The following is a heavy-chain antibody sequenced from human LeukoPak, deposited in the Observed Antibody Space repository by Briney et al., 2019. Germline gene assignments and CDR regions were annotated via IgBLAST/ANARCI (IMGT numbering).Heavy chain of an antibody. V-gene: IGHV4-59*01. D-gene: IGHD3-22*01. CDR2: IYYSGST. J-gene: IGHJ4*02. Sequence: SETLSLTCTVSGGSISSYYWSWIRQPPGKGLEWIGYIYYSGSTNYNPSLKSRVTISVDTYKNQFSLKLSSVTAADTAVYYCARGPYDSSGYYDYWGQGTLVTVSS. CDR3: ARGPYDSSGYYDY. CDR1: GGSISSYY.